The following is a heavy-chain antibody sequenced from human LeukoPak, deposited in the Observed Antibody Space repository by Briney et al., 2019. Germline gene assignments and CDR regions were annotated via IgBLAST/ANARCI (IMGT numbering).Heavy chain of an antibody. V-gene: IGHV1-2*02. CDR2: INPNSGGT. Sequence: ASVKISCKASGYTFTGYYMHWVRQAPGQGLEWMGWINPNSGGTNYAQKFQGRVTMTRDTSISTAYMELSRLRSDDTAVYYCARGRASGYEHGYWGQGTLVTVSS. D-gene: IGHD5-12*01. CDR1: GYTFTGYY. J-gene: IGHJ4*02. CDR3: ARGRASGYEHGY.